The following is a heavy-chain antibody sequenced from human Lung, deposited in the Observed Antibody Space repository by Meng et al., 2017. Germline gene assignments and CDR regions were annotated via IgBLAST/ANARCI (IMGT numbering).Heavy chain of an antibody. CDR2: INHSGST. Sequence: GRLQQWGAGLLKPSATLSLTCVVSGGSFSDYYWSWIRQPPGKGLECIGEINHSGSTNYNPSLESRATISVDTSQNNLSLKLSSVTAADSAVYYCARGPTTMAHDFDYWGQGTLVTVSS. J-gene: IGHJ4*02. V-gene: IGHV4-34*01. CDR1: GGSFSDYY. D-gene: IGHD4-11*01. CDR3: ARGPTTMAHDFDY.